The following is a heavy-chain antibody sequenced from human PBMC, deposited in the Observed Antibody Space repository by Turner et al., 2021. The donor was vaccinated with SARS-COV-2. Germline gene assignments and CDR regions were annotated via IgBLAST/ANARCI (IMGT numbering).Heavy chain of an antibody. CDR1: VFTFSSYA. D-gene: IGHD3-9*01. CDR2: ISYDGSNK. J-gene: IGHJ6*02. Sequence: QVQLVESGGGVVQPGRSLRLSCSASVFTFSSYAMHWVRQAPGKGLEWVAVISYDGSNKYYAESVKGRFTISRDNSKNTLYLQMNSLRAEDTAVYYCAKDSGILTGYGYYYYGMDVWGQGTTVTVSS. V-gene: IGHV3-30*04. CDR3: AKDSGILTGYGYYYYGMDV.